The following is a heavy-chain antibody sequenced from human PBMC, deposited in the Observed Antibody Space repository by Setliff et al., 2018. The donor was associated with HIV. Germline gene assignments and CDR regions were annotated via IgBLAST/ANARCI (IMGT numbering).Heavy chain of an antibody. V-gene: IGHV4-59*01. CDR1: GGSFRVYY. CDR3: ARGNYYASGLDY. Sequence: SETLSLTCTVSGGSFRVYYWTWVRQPPGKGLEWTGNMYYGGSTNSNPSLKSRVTMSIDASKNQFSLNLRSVTAADTATYYCARGNYYASGLDYWGQGTLVTVSS. CDR2: MYYGGST. J-gene: IGHJ4*02. D-gene: IGHD3-10*01.